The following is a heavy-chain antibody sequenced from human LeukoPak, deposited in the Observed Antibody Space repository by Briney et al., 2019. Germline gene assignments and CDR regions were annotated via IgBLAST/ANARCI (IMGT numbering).Heavy chain of an antibody. Sequence: GGSLRLSCAASGFTFDDYAMHWVRQAPGKGLEWVSGISWNSGSIGYADSVKGRFTISRDNAKNSLYLQMNSLRAEDTALYYCAKEDYRDHTTGFDSWGQGTLVTVSS. CDR1: GFTFDDYA. CDR3: AKEDYRDHTTGFDS. J-gene: IGHJ5*01. D-gene: IGHD4-17*01. V-gene: IGHV3-9*01. CDR2: ISWNSGSI.